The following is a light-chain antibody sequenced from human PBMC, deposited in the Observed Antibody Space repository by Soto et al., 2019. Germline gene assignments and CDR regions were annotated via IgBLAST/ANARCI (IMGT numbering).Light chain of an antibody. CDR1: QGISSY. CDR3: QQLNSYPQT. J-gene: IGKJ4*01. CDR2: AAS. V-gene: IGKV1-9*01. Sequence: IQLTQSPSSLSASVGDRVTITCRASQGISSYLAWYQQKPGKAPKLLIYAASTLQSGVPSRFSGSGSGTDFTLTISSLQSEDFATYYCQQLNSYPQTFGGGTKVEIK.